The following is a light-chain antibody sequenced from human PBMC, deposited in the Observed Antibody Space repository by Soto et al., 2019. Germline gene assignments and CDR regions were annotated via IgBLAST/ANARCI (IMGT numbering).Light chain of an antibody. CDR1: SSNIGHNS. Sequence: QSVLTQPPSASGTPGQRVTISCSGSSSNIGHNSVNWYQQLPGTAPKLLIYSNSHRPSGVPDRCSGSNSGTSASLAISGLRSEDEADYYCGAWDDSLTGSWVFGGGTKVTVL. CDR2: SNS. J-gene: IGLJ3*02. CDR3: GAWDDSLTGSWV. V-gene: IGLV1-44*01.